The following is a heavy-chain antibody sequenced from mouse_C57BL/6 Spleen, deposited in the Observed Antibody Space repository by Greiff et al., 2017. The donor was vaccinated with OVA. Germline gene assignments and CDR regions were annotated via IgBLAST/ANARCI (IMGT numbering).Heavy chain of an antibody. CDR1: GYTFTSYW. V-gene: IGHV1-59*01. J-gene: IGHJ4*01. Sequence: QVQLQQPGAELVRPGTSVKLSCKASGYTFTSYWMHWVKQRPGQGLEWIGVIDPSDSYTNYNQKFKGKATLTVDTSSSTAYMQLSSLTSEDSAVYYCARKVGAMDYWGQGTSVTVSS. CDR3: ARKVGAMDY. CDR2: IDPSDSYT.